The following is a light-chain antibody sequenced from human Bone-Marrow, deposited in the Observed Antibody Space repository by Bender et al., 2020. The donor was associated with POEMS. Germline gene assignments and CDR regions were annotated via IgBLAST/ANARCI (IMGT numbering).Light chain of an antibody. CDR2: EVT. CDR3: SSYSDLGSGHVV. V-gene: IGLV2-8*01. Sequence: QSALTQPRSVSGSPGQSVTISCTGTSSDVGGHNYVSWFQQDPGKAPKLMIYEVTKRPSGVPDRFSGSKSGSTASLTVSGLQAEDEAEYFCSSYSDLGSGHVVFGGGTKLTVL. CDR1: SSDVGGHNY. J-gene: IGLJ2*01.